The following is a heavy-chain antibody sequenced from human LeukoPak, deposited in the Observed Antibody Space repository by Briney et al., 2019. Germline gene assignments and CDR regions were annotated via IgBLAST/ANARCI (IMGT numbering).Heavy chain of an antibody. CDR1: GFTFSSYS. CDR3: ARRGTPYSSSSYDYDYYYMDV. J-gene: IGHJ6*03. D-gene: IGHD6-6*01. CDR2: ISSSSSTI. V-gene: IGHV3-48*01. Sequence: GGSLRLCCAAAGFTFSSYSMNWGRHAPGEGVGWVSYISSSSSTIYDADSVKGRFTISRDKTKKSLYLQMNSLRAEDTAVYYCARRGTPYSSSSYDYDYYYMDVWGKGTTVTVSS.